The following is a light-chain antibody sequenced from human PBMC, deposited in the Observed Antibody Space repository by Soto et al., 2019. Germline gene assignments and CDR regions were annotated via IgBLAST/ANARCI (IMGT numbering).Light chain of an antibody. Sequence: EIVLTQSPATLSLSPGERATLSCRASQSVSSYLAWYQQKPGQPPRLLIYDASNRATGIPARFSGSASGTAFTLTISSLEPEDFAVYYCQQRSNWPPLTFGGGTKVELK. V-gene: IGKV3-11*01. CDR2: DAS. J-gene: IGKJ4*01. CDR3: QQRSNWPPLT. CDR1: QSVSSY.